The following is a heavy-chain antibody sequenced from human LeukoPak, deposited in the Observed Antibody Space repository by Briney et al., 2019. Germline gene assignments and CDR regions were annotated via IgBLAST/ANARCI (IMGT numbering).Heavy chain of an antibody. CDR2: ISGYNGNT. CDR3: ARAPRPFRYDYCSGGSCYEIEYFQH. D-gene: IGHD2-15*01. Sequence: ASVKVSCKGSGYTFDTYVISWVRQAPGQGLEWMGWISGYNGNTNYGLKFQGRVTKTIDTSTRTAYMELRSLRSDDTAVYYCARAPRPFRYDYCSGGSCYEIEYFQHWGQGTLVTVSS. V-gene: IGHV1-18*01. CDR1: GYTFDTYV. J-gene: IGHJ1*01.